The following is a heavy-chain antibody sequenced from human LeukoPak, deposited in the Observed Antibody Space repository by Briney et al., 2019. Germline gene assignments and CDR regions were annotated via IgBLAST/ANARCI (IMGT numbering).Heavy chain of an antibody. Sequence: TPSETLSLTCSVSGGSISSSSYYWGWIRQPPGKGLEWIATVTFSDNIYYNPSLKSRVTISVDMSKNQFSLNVTPVTAADTAVYYCARHEGRLSGFSPLGYYYYMDVWGKGTTVTVSS. CDR1: GGSISSSSYY. CDR3: ARHEGRLSGFSPLGYYYYMDV. D-gene: IGHD3-22*01. J-gene: IGHJ6*03. CDR2: VTFSDNI. V-gene: IGHV4-39*01.